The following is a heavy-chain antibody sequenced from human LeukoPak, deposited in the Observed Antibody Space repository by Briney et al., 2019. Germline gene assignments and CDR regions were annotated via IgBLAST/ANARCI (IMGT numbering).Heavy chain of an antibody. D-gene: IGHD3-10*01. CDR1: GGSISSGGYY. V-gene: IGHV4-31*03. CDR2: IYYSGST. CDR3: ARYGGSYGSGGYCLAAFDI. Sequence: SETLSLTCTVSGGSISSGGYYWSWIRQHPGKGLEWIGYIYYSGSTYYNPSLKSRVTISVDTSKNQFSLKLSSVTAADTAVYYCARYGGSYGSGGYCLAAFDIWGQGTMVTVSS. J-gene: IGHJ3*02.